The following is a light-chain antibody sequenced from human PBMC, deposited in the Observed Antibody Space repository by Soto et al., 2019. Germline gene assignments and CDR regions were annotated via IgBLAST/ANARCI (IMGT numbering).Light chain of an antibody. CDR1: SSDVGSYNL. CDR3: CSYTGSSTSWV. CDR2: EGS. J-gene: IGLJ3*02. V-gene: IGLV2-23*01. Sequence: QSVLTQPASVSGSPGQSITISCTGTSSDVGSYNLVSWYQQHPGTAPKLIIYEGSKRPSGVSHRFSGSKSGNTASLTISGLQAEDEAGYYCCSYTGSSTSWVFGGGTQLTVL.